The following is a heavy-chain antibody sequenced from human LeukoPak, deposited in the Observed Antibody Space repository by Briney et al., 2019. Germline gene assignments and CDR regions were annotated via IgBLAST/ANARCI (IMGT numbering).Heavy chain of an antibody. J-gene: IGHJ5*02. CDR2: IIPIFGTA. CDR1: GGTFSSYA. Sequence: SVKVSCKASGGTFSSYAISWVRQAPGQGLEWMGGIIPIFGTANYAQKFQGRVTITADESTSTAYMELSSLRSEDTAVYYCAREAGIGITIFGVVRGSWFDPWGQGTLVTVSS. V-gene: IGHV1-69*13. D-gene: IGHD3-3*01. CDR3: AREAGIGITIFGVVRGSWFDP.